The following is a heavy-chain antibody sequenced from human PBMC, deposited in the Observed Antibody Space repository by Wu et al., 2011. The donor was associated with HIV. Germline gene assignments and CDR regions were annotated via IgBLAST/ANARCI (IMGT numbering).Heavy chain of an antibody. J-gene: IGHJ5*02. CDR2: MNPNSGNT. CDR3: ARGQEVLGS. Sequence: QVQLVQSGAEVKKPGASVKVSCKASGYTFSNYDINWVRQAAGQGLEWMGWMNPNSGNTGYAQKFQGRVTITRNTSISTAYMGLSSLRSEDTTVYYCARGQEVLGSWGQGTLVTVSS. CDR1: GYTFSNYD. D-gene: IGHD2/OR15-2a*01. V-gene: IGHV1-8*01.